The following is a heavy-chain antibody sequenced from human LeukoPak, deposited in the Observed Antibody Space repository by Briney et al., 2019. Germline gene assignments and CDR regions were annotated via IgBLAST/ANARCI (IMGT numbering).Heavy chain of an antibody. D-gene: IGHD4-17*01. CDR3: ARKTVPTGVDY. Sequence: SETLSLTCAVYGGSFSGYYWSWIRQPPGKGLEWIREINHTGNTGYNPSLKSRVTISVDTSKNQFSLKLSSVTAADTAVYYCARKTVPTGVDYWGQGTLVTVSS. J-gene: IGHJ4*02. V-gene: IGHV4-34*01. CDR1: GGSFSGYY. CDR2: INHTGNT.